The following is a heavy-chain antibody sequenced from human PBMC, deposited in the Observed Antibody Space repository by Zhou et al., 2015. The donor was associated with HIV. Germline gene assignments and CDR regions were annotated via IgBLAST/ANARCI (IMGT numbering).Heavy chain of an antibody. V-gene: IGHV1-18*01. CDR2: IAAYNGNT. J-gene: IGHJ6*02. D-gene: IGHD2-21*01. Sequence: QVQLVQSGTALKSPGSSAKLSCTVLGDEFGTYFISWIRQAPGQGLEWMGWIAAYNGNTHHAQKLQGRVTLTTDTSTSTAYMELGSLRSDDTAVYYCARSGGAYGMDVWGQGTTVTVSS. CDR1: GDEFGTYF. CDR3: ARSGGAYGMDV.